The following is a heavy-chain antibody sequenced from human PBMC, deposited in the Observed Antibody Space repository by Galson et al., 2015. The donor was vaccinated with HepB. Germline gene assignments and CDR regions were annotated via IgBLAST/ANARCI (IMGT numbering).Heavy chain of an antibody. CDR1: GFTFSSYS. CDR2: FSGVNSDT. CDR3: AKDREGDTGDFDS. V-gene: IGHV3-23*01. Sequence: SLRLSCAASGFTFSSYSMNWVCQAPGKGLEWVSTFSGVNSDTYYADSVKGRFTVSRDNSKNQVYLQMNSLRSEDTAVYYCAKDREGDTGDFDSWGQGTLVTVSS. J-gene: IGHJ4*02. D-gene: IGHD5-18*01.